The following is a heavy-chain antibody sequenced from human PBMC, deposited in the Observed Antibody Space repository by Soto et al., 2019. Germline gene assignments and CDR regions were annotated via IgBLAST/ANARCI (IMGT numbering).Heavy chain of an antibody. J-gene: IGHJ6*02. D-gene: IGHD2-2*01. V-gene: IGHV3-74*01. CDR2: INSDGSST. Sequence: LRLSCAASGFTFSSYWMHWVRQAPGKGLVWVSRINSDGSSTSYADSVKGRFTISRDNAKNTLYLQMNSLRAEDTAVYYCARGHCSSTSCPMGGYYYYGMDVWGQGTTVTVS. CDR1: GFTFSSYW. CDR3: ARGHCSSTSCPMGGYYYYGMDV.